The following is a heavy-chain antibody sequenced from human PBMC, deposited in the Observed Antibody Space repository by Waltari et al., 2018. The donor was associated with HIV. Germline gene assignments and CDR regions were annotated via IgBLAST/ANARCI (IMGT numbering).Heavy chain of an antibody. Sequence: EMQLVESGGGLVQPGGSLRLSCVASGFTFSSYELNWVRQVPGKGRELSLNFGSRGTTKSYADSVKSRFTCSRDNDKKSRFLQMNSMRVEDTAVYWCARVNQVLYYGMDVWGQGTTVTVSS. J-gene: IGHJ6*02. CDR1: GFTFSSYE. V-gene: IGHV3-48*03. CDR3: ARVNQVLYYGMDV. D-gene: IGHD2-2*02. CDR2: FGSRGTTK.